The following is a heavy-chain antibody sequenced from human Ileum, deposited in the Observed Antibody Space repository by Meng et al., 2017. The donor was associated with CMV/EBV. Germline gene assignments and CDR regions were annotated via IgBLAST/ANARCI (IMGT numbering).Heavy chain of an antibody. V-gene: IGHV4-39*07. Sequence: SETLSLTCTVSGDSISSRSYYWGWIRQPPGKGLEWIGSIYYSGSTYYNPSLKSRVTISVDTSKNQFSLKLSSVTAADTAVYYCARGSKRTLRGNYCSSTSCYPYGMDVWGQGTTVTVSS. CDR2: IYYSGST. D-gene: IGHD2-2*01. J-gene: IGHJ6*02. CDR1: GDSISSRSYY. CDR3: ARGSKRTLRGNYCSSTSCYPYGMDV.